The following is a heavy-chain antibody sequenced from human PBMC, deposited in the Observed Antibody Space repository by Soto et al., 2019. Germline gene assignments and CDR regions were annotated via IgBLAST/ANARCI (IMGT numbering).Heavy chain of an antibody. D-gene: IGHD5-18*01. CDR3: ARAIRGYSYGYGGANWKYNWFDP. CDR2: IYYSGST. J-gene: IGHJ5*02. V-gene: IGHV4-30-4*01. Sequence: SETLSLTCTVSGGSISSGDYYWSWILQPPGKGLEWIGYIYYSGSTYYNPSLKSRVTISVDTSKNQFSLKLSSVTAADTAVYYGARAIRGYSYGYGGANWKYNWFDPWGQGILVTVSS. CDR1: GGSISSGDYY.